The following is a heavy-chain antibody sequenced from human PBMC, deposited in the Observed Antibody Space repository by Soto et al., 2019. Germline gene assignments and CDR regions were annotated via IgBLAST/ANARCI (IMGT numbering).Heavy chain of an antibody. CDR1: GGSVSSGSYY. J-gene: IGHJ6*02. Sequence: SETLSLTCTVSGGSVSSGSYYWSWIRQPPGKGLEWIAYISYSGSTNYNPSLKSRVTISVDTSKNQFSLKLTSVTTADTAVYYCASVRGGYYYAMDVWGQGTTVTVSS. D-gene: IGHD3-10*02. CDR2: ISYSGST. V-gene: IGHV4-61*01. CDR3: ASVRGGYYYAMDV.